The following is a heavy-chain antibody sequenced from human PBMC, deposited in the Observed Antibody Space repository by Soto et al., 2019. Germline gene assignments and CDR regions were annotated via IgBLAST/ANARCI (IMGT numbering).Heavy chain of an antibody. CDR3: ARDFGSYGYDH. CDR1: GYTFTNYG. J-gene: IGHJ5*02. V-gene: IGHV1-18*01. Sequence: QVQLVQSGAEVKKPGASVKVSCKASGYTFTNYGISWVRQDPGQGLEWMGWISAYNGNTNYAQKLQGRVTMTTDTSTATAYMEGRSLRADDTSLYYCARDFGSYGYDHWGQGTLVTVSS. D-gene: IGHD5-18*01. CDR2: ISAYNGNT.